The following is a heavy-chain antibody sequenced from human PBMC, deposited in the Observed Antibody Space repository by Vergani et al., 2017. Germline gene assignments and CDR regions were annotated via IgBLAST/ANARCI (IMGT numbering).Heavy chain of an antibody. CDR3: AGITMVRGAVGWFDP. CDR2: LTGGGGST. V-gene: IGHV3-23*01. J-gene: IGHJ5*02. CDR1: GFTFSTYA. Sequence: EVQLLESGGSLKQPGGSVRLSCAASGFTFSTYAMHWVRQAPGKGLEWVSALTGGGGSTYYADSFKGRFIISRDNSRDTLYLQMNSLRAEDTAVYYCAGITMVRGAVGWFDPWGQGTLVTVSS. D-gene: IGHD3-10*01.